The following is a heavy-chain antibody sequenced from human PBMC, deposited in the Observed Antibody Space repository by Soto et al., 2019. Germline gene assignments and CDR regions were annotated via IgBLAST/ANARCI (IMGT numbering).Heavy chain of an antibody. V-gene: IGHV4-4*02. CDR2: VYHTGSA. Sequence: SETLSLTCAVSGGSIINTNWWTWVRQPPGMGLEWIGEVYHTGSANYITSLKNRVTMSVDKSKNQFSLKLTSVTAADTAMYYCASLFGSWGQRTLVTVSS. J-gene: IGHJ4*02. CDR3: ASLFGS. CDR1: GGSIINTNW.